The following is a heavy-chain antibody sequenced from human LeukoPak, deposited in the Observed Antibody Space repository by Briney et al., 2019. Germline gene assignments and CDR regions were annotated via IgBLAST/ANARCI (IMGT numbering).Heavy chain of an antibody. CDR1: GFTFSSYS. J-gene: IGHJ4*02. V-gene: IGHV3-7*01. Sequence: GGSLRLSCAASGFTFSSYSMNWVRQAPGKGLEWVANINQDGSEKYFVDSVKGRFTISRDNAKNSLYLQMNSLRAEDTAVYYCARAPAPYGDPIDYWGQGTLVTVSS. CDR3: ARAPAPYGDPIDY. D-gene: IGHD4-17*01. CDR2: INQDGSEK.